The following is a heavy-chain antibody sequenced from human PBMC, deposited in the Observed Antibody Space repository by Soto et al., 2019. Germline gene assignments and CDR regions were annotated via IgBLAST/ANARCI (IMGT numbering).Heavy chain of an antibody. J-gene: IGHJ6*02. CDR2: IYWDGDK. D-gene: IGHD3-10*01. V-gene: IGHV2-5*02. Sequence: SVPTLVNPTQTLTPICTFSGFSLITSGMGVGLIRQPPGKALEWLALIYWDGDKRYSPSLKSRLTITKDTSKNQVVLTMTNMDPVDTATYYCAHSLSDLSGDWHSYHGMDLWGQGT. CDR3: AHSLSDLSGDWHSYHGMDL. CDR1: GFSLITSGMG.